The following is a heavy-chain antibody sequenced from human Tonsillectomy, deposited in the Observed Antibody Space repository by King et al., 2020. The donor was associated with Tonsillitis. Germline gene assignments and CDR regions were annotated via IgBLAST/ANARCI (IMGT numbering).Heavy chain of an antibody. V-gene: IGHV4-30-2*01. CDR2: IYETGGT. CDR3: AKSSAEGYDAFDI. D-gene: IGHD3-22*01. Sequence: LQLQESGPGLVKPSQTLSLTCAVSGVSISSAGYSWSWIRQPPGKGLEWIGYIYETGGTDYNPSLKSRVTISVDRSKNQFSLKMNSETAADTAVYYCAKSSAEGYDAFDIWGQGTMVTVSS. CDR1: GVSISSAGYS. J-gene: IGHJ3*02.